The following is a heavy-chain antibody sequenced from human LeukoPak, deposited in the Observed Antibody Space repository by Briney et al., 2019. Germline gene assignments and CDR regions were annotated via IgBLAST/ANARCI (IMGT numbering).Heavy chain of an antibody. J-gene: IGHJ4*02. V-gene: IGHV1-2*02. CDR2: INPNSGGT. CDR1: GYTFTSYY. D-gene: IGHD3-9*01. Sequence: EASVKVSCKASGYTFTSYYMHWVRQAPGQGLEWMGWINPNSGGTNYAQKFQGRVTMTRDTSISTAYMELSRLRSDDTAVYYCAREKELRYFDWLSFPDYWGQGTLVAVSS. CDR3: AREKELRYFDWLSFPDY.